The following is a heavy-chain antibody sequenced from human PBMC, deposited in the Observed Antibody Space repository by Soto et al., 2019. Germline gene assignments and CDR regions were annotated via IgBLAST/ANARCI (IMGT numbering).Heavy chain of an antibody. CDR3: ARASEDTYYYDSSGPPYYFDY. CDR2: IYYSGST. V-gene: IGHV4-31*03. J-gene: IGHJ4*02. Sequence: SETLSLSCTVSGGSISSGGYYWSWIRQHPGKGLEWIGYIYYSGSTYYNPSLKSRVTISVDTSKNQFSLKLSSVTAADTAVYYCARASEDTYYYDSSGPPYYFDYWGQGTLVTVSS. D-gene: IGHD3-22*01. CDR1: GGSISSGGYY.